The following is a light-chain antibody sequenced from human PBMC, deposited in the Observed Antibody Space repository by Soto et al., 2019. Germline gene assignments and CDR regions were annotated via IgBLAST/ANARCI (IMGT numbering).Light chain of an antibody. V-gene: IGLV2-8*01. CDR3: SSYVGSNNFV. Sequence: QSALTQPPSASGVPGQSVTISCTGSSSDVGVYYYVSWYQQHPGKAPKLMIYEVSKRPSGVPDRFSGSKSGNTASLTVSGLQAEDEADYYCSSYVGSNNFVFGTGTKLTVL. CDR1: SSDVGVYYY. J-gene: IGLJ1*01. CDR2: EVS.